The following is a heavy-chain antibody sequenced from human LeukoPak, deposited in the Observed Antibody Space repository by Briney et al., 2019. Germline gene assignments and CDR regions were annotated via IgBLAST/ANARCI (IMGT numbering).Heavy chain of an antibody. V-gene: IGHV4-38-2*02. CDR2: IYHSGST. J-gene: IGHJ6*04. D-gene: IGHD3-10*01. CDR1: GYSISSGYY. Sequence: SETLSLTCAVSGYSISSGYYWGWIRQPPGKGLEWIGSIYHSGSTYYNPSLKSRVTISVDTSKNQFSLKLSSVTAADTAVYYCARDGGYYGLGSYYYYYGMDVWGKGTTVTVSS. CDR3: ARDGGYYGLGSYYYYYGMDV.